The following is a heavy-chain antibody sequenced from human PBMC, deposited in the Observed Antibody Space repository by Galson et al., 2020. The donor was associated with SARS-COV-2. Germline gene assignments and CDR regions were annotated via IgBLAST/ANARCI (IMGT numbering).Heavy chain of an antibody. CDR1: DGSFSGYY. D-gene: IGHD2-2*01. V-gene: IGHV4-34*01. CDR2: VIHSGST. CDR3: ARGRYCTRTSCYDRWYFDL. J-gene: IGHJ2*01. Sequence: ETSETLSLTCAVYDGSFSGYYWSWIRQPPGKGLEWIGEVIHSGSTNYNPSLKSRLTISVDTSKNQFSLKLNSVTAADTAVYYCARGRYCTRTSCYDRWYFDLWGRGTLVTVSS.